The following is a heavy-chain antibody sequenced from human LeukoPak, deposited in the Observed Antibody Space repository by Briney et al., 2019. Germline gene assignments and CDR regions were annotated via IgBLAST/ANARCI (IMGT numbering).Heavy chain of an antibody. Sequence: SVKVSCKASGGTFSSYAISWVRQAPGQGLEWMGGIIPVFGTANYAQKFQGRVTITADESTSTAYMELSSLRSEDTAVYYCARDGLELRWDYFDYWGQGTLVTVSS. V-gene: IGHV1-69*13. CDR2: IIPVFGTA. CDR3: ARDGLELRWDYFDY. CDR1: GGTFSSYA. J-gene: IGHJ4*02. D-gene: IGHD1-7*01.